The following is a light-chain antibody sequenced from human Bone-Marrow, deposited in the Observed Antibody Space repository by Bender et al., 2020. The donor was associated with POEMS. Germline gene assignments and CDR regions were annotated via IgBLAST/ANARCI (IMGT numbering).Light chain of an antibody. CDR3: QVWNSNSDPSYV. Sequence: SYELTQSPSVSVSPGQTASITCSGDKLEDKYVCWYQQKPGQSPVLVMSQDSKRPSGIPDRFSGSNSGNTATLTISGTQALDEADYYCQVWNSNSDPSYVFGTGTKVTVL. V-gene: IGLV3-1*01. J-gene: IGLJ1*01. CDR2: QDS. CDR1: KLEDKY.